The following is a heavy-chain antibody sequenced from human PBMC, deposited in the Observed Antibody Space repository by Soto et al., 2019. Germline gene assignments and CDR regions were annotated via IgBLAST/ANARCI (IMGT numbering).Heavy chain of an antibody. CDR3: ARSPRSSPYFDY. V-gene: IGHV5-51*01. CDR2: IYPGDHET. D-gene: IGHD6-13*01. CDR1: GYTFSNFW. Sequence: GESLKISCRCSGYTFSNFWIAWVRHLPGKGLEWMGIIYPGDHETGYSPSFHGKVTISADKSINTAYLQWSSLEASDSAFYYCARSPRSSPYFDYWGQGALVTVSS. J-gene: IGHJ4*02.